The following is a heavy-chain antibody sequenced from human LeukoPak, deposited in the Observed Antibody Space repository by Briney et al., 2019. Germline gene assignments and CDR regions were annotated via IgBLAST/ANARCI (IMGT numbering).Heavy chain of an antibody. V-gene: IGHV4-4*07. CDR2: IHTSGST. J-gene: IGHJ4*02. D-gene: IGHD3-22*01. CDR1: GCSITSYY. Sequence: SETLSLTCIVSGCSITSYYWSWIRQPAGKGLEWIGRIHTSGSTNYNPSLKSRVTMSVDTSKNQFSLKLSSVTAADTAVYFCARDRYYYDSSGYSLFDYWGQGTLVTVSS. CDR3: ARDRYYYDSSGYSLFDY.